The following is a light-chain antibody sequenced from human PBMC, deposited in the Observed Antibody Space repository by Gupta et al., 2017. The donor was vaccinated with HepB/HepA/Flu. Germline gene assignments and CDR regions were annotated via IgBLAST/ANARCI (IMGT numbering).Light chain of an antibody. CDR1: QSISSY. CDR3: QQSYTTPCT. CDR2: AAS. J-gene: IGKJ2*02. Sequence: DIQMTQSPSSLSAFVGDRVTITCRASQSISSYFNWYQQKPGKAPKLLIYAASSLQSGVPSRFSGSGSGTDFTLTISRLQPEDFATYYFQQSYTTPCTFGQGTKLEIK. V-gene: IGKV1-39*01.